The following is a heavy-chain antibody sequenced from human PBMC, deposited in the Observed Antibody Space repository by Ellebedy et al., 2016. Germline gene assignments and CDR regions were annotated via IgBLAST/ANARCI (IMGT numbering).Heavy chain of an antibody. J-gene: IGHJ4*02. CDR2: ISYDGSDK. CDR1: GFTFSSYG. CDR3: VRLHSGVYHYFRY. V-gene: IGHV3-30*19. D-gene: IGHD3-22*01. Sequence: GESLKISXAASGFTFSSYGMHWVRQAPGKGLGWVAFISYDGSDKDYADSVKGRLTISRDNSKNTLYLQMNSLRVEDTAVYYCVRLHSGVYHYFRYWGQGTLVTVSS.